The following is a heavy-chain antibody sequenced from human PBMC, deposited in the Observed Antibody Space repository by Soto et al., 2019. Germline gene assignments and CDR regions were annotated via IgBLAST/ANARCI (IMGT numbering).Heavy chain of an antibody. Sequence: SETLSLTCTVSGDSISSNYWSWIRQPPGKGLEWIGYIYHSGSTYYNPSLKSRVTISVDRSKNQFSLKLSSVTAADTAVYYCARGGPSSKWLDPWGQGIQVTVSS. CDR3: ARGGPSSKWLDP. J-gene: IGHJ5*02. V-gene: IGHV4-59*12. CDR1: GDSISSNY. CDR2: IYHSGST.